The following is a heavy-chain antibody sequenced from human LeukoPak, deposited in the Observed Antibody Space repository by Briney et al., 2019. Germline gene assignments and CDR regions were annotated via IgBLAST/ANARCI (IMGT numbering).Heavy chain of an antibody. CDR3: ARGDYFDRAFDV. D-gene: IGHD3-22*01. V-gene: IGHV3-7*03. J-gene: IGHJ3*01. CDR2: IKQDGSEK. CDR1: GFTFSNSW. Sequence: GGSLRLSCAVSGFTFSNSWINWVRQAPGKGLEWVADIKQDGSEKYYVDSVKGRFTISRDNAKNSLYLQMNSLRAEDTAVYYCARGDYFDRAFDVWGQGTTVTVSS.